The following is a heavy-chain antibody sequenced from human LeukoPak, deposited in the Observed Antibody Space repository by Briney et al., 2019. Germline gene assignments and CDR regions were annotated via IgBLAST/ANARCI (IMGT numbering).Heavy chain of an antibody. CDR1: GFTFSSYG. CDR3: AKDSEGYVGNWFDP. V-gene: IGHV3-30*18. Sequence: GGSLRLSCAASGFTFSSYGMHWVRQAPGKGLEWVAVISYDVGKKYYADSVKGRFTISRDNSKSTLYLQMNSLRAEDTALYYCAKDSEGYVGNWFDPWGQGTLVTVSS. CDR2: ISYDVGKK. D-gene: IGHD5-12*01. J-gene: IGHJ5*02.